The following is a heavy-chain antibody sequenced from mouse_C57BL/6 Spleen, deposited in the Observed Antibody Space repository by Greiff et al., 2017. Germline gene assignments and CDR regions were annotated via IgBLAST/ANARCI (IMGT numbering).Heavy chain of an antibody. J-gene: IGHJ3*01. CDR1: GFTFSSYG. CDR3: GRGDNNGSSSSPWFDE. Sequence: EVKLVESGGDLVKPGGSLKLSCAASGFTFSSYGMSWVRQTPDKRLEWVATISSGGSYTYYPDSVKGRFTISRDNAKNNLYLPMSRLKSEDTAMYDWGRGDNNGSSSSPWFDEWGKGTMGTVSA. CDR2: ISSGGSYT. D-gene: IGHD1-1*01. V-gene: IGHV5-6*01.